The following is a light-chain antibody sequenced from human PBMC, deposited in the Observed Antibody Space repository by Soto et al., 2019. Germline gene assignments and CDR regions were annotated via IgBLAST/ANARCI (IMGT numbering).Light chain of an antibody. CDR3: QQYHNWPRT. J-gene: IGKJ1*01. CDR1: QSVSSK. V-gene: IGKV3-15*01. CDR2: DAP. Sequence: EIVMTQSPATLSVSPGERATLSCGASQSVSSKVAWYQQKPGQAPRLLIYDAPTRATGIPARFSGSGSGTEFTLTITSLQSEDFAVYYCQQYHNWPRTFGQGTKVDIK.